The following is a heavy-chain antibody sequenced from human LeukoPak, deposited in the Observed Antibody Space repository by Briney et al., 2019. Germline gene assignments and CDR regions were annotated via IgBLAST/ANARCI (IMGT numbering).Heavy chain of an antibody. D-gene: IGHD2-2*01. CDR2: IIPILGMA. CDR3: ARWGGYCNGANCHGYWPFDF. V-gene: IGHV1-69*13. Sequence: SVKVSCKASGGTFSHYAFSWVRQPPGQGLEWMGGIIPILGMANYAQKFQGKVTITADESTSTAYMEMSSLRSEDTAVYYCARWGGYCNGANCHGYWPFDFWGQGTLVTVSS. CDR1: GGTFSHYA. J-gene: IGHJ4*02.